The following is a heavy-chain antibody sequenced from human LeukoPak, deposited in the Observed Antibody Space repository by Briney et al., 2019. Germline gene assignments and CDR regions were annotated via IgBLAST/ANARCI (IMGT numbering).Heavy chain of an antibody. Sequence: GGSLRLSCAASGFTFSSYAMHWVRQAPGKGLEYVSAISSNGGSTYYANSVKGRFTISRDNSKNTLYLQMGSLRAEDMAVYYCARGDYPNYYGMDVWGQGTTVTVSS. J-gene: IGHJ6*02. CDR1: GFTFSSYA. CDR3: ARGDYPNYYGMDV. V-gene: IGHV3-64*01. D-gene: IGHD4-17*01. CDR2: ISSNGGST.